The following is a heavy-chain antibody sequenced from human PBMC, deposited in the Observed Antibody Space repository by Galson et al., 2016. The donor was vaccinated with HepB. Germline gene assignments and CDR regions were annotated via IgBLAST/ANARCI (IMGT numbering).Heavy chain of an antibody. CDR3: ARDHRGRWRTDYYYYYGLDV. CDR2: ISSSSTYI. J-gene: IGHJ6*02. CDR1: GFTLSSYS. D-gene: IGHD1-26*01. Sequence: SLRLSCAASGFTLSSYSLNWVRQAPGKGLEWVSSISSSSTYIYYADSVKGRFTISRDNAKNSLHLQMNSLRAEDTAVYYCARDHRGRWRTDYYYYYGLDVWGQGTTVTVSS. V-gene: IGHV3-21*01.